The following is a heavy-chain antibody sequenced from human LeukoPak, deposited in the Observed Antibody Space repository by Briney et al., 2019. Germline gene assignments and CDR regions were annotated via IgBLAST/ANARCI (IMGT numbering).Heavy chain of an antibody. CDR2: ISSSGSTI. J-gene: IGHJ4*02. D-gene: IGHD5-12*01. CDR1: GFTFSSYE. Sequence: GGSLRLSCAASGFTFSSYEMNWVRQAPGKGLEWVSYISSSGSTIYYADSVKGRFTISRDNAKNSLYLQMNSLRAEDTAVYYCARGATMTLFDYWGQGTLVTVSS. CDR3: ARGATMTLFDY. V-gene: IGHV3-48*03.